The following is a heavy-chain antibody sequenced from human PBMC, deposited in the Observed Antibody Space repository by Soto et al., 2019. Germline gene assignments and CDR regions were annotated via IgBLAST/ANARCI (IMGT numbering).Heavy chain of an antibody. Sequence: NPSETLSLTCTVSGGSISSSSYYWGWIRQPPGKWLERIGSIYYSGSTYYNPSLKSRVTISVDTSKNQFSLKLSSVTAADTAVYYCARGAYYFDYWGQGTLVTVYS. J-gene: IGHJ4*02. CDR3: ARGAYYFDY. CDR1: GGSISSSSYY. CDR2: IYYSGST. V-gene: IGHV4-39*01.